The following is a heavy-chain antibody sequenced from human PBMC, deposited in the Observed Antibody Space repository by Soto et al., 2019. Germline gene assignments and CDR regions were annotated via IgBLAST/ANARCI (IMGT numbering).Heavy chain of an antibody. CDR2: TSNSGST. Sequence: QVQLQESGPGLVKPSQTLSLTCTVSGGSITSSGYDWSWIRQHPGEGLEWIGFTSNSGSTSYNPSLKSRVTISVDTSSNQFSLHLKSVTAADTAVYYCARGGGSTKVDYWGQGTPVTVSP. J-gene: IGHJ4*02. CDR3: ARGGGSTKVDY. V-gene: IGHV4-31*03. CDR1: GGSITSSGYD. D-gene: IGHD2-2*01.